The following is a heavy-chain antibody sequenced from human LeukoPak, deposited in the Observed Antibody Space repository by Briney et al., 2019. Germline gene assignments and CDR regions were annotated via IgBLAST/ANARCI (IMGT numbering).Heavy chain of an antibody. V-gene: IGHV4-59*08. CDR3: ARGYSSSWYYFDY. CDR2: IYYSVST. J-gene: IGHJ4*02. CDR1: GGSISNYY. D-gene: IGHD6-13*01. Sequence: PSETLSLTCTVSGGSISNYYWGCIRQPPGKGLEWIGYIYYSVSTNYSPSLKSRATISVDTSKSQFSLKLSSVTAADTAVYYCARGYSSSWYYFDYWGQGTLVTVSS.